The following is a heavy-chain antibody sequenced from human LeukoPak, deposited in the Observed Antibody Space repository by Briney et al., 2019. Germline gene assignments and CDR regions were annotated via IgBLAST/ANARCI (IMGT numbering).Heavy chain of an antibody. CDR3: ARDTRDILTGYYGLCYFDY. J-gene: IGHJ4*02. V-gene: IGHV1-2*02. D-gene: IGHD3-9*01. CDR2: INPNSGDT. CDR1: GYTFTGHY. Sequence: ASVKVSCKASGYTFTGHYMHWMRQAPGQRLEWMGWINPNSGDTIYAQKVQGRVTMTRDTSISTVYMELSRLTSDDTAVYYCARDTRDILTGYYGLCYFDYWGQGTLVTVSS.